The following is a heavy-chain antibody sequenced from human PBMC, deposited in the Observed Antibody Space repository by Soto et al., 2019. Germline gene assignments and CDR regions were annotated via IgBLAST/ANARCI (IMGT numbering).Heavy chain of an antibody. D-gene: IGHD2-15*01. CDR3: ARTDKNRYYYYGMDV. CDR1: GFTFSSYA. V-gene: IGHV3-23*01. CDR2: ISGSGGST. Sequence: HPGGSLRLSCAASGFTFSSYAMSWVRQAPGKGLEWVSAISGSGGSTYYADSVKGRFTISRDNSKNTLYLQMNSLRAEDTAVYYCARTDKNRYYYYGMDVWGQGTTVTVS. J-gene: IGHJ6*02.